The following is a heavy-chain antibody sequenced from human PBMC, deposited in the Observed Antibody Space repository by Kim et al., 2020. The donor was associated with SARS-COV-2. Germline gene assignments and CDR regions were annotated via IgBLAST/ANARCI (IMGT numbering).Heavy chain of an antibody. CDR3: ARGNVTMVRGVIIGGYYYYGMDV. CDR2: IYYSGST. V-gene: IGHV4-59*13. Sequence: SETLSLTCTVSGGSISSYYWSWIRQPPGKGLEWIGYIYYSGSTNYNPSLKSRVTISVDTSKNQFSLKLSSVTAADTAVYYCARGNVTMVRGVIIGGYYYYGMDVWGQGTTVTVSS. D-gene: IGHD3-10*01. J-gene: IGHJ6*02. CDR1: GGSISSYY.